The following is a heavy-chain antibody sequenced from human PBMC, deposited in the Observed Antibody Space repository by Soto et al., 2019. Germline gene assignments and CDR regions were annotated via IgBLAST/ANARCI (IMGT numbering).Heavy chain of an antibody. CDR3: AATDVRELLQGYYFDY. V-gene: IGHV1-24*01. D-gene: IGHD1-26*01. CDR1: GYTLTELS. J-gene: IGHJ4*02. CDR2: FDPEDGET. Sequence: ASVKVSCKVSGYTLTELSMHWVRQAPGKGLEWMGGFDPEDGETIYAQKFQGRVTMTEDTSTDTAYMELSSLRSEDTAVYYCAATDVRELLQGYYFDYWGQGTLVTSPQ.